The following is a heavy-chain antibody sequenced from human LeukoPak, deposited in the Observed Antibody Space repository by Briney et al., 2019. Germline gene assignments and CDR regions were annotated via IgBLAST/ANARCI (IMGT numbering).Heavy chain of an antibody. CDR3: AKEIFSGLLYIDY. V-gene: IGHV3-23*01. CDR2: ITDAVGST. J-gene: IGHJ4*02. D-gene: IGHD5-12*01. CDR1: GFTFSSSS. Sequence: GGSLRLSCTASGFTFSSSSISWVRQAPGKGLEWVSAITDAVGSTHYADSVKGRFTISSDNSKNTVYLQMNSLRPEDMAVYYCAKEIFSGLLYIDYWGQGTLVTVSS.